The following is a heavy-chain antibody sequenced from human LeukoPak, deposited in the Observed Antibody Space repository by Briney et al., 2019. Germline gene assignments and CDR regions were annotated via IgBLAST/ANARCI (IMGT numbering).Heavy chain of an antibody. D-gene: IGHD6-19*01. J-gene: IGHJ4*02. Sequence: GGSLRLSCAASGFTVSSNYMSWVRQAPGKGLEWVSVIYSGGSTYYADSVKGRFTISRDNSKNTLYPQMNSLRAEDTAVYYGASKRKYSSGALNYWGQGTLVTVSS. CDR1: GFTVSSNY. CDR2: IYSGGST. CDR3: ASKRKYSSGALNY. V-gene: IGHV3-53*01.